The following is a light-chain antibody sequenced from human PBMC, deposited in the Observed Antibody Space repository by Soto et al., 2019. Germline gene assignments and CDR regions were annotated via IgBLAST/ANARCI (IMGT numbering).Light chain of an antibody. J-gene: IGLJ2*01. V-gene: IGLV1-40*01. CDR2: GNS. CDR3: QSYDTSLSGSV. CDR1: SSNIGTDYD. Sequence: QSVLTQPPSVSGVPGQRVTISCTGSSSNIGTDYDVHWYQQLPGTAPKLLIYGNSNRPSGVPDRFSGSKSGTSASLAITGLQAEDEADYYCQSYDTSLSGSVFGGGTKLTVL.